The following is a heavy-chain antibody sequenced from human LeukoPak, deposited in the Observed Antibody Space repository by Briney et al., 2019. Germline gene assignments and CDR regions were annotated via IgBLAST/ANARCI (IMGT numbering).Heavy chain of an antibody. CDR3: AMGENYYDSSGYLAFDI. V-gene: IGHV4-30-2*01. CDR2: IYHSGST. Sequence: SETLSLTCAVSGGSISSGGYSWRWIRQPPGKGLEWIGYIYHSGSTYYNPSLKSRVTISVDRSKNQFSLKLSSVTAADTAVYYCAMGENYYDSSGYLAFDIWGQGTMVTVSS. J-gene: IGHJ3*02. D-gene: IGHD3-22*01. CDR1: GGSISSGGYS.